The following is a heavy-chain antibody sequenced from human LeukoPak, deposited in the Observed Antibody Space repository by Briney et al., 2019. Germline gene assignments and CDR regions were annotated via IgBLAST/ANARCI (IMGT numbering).Heavy chain of an antibody. CDR3: ARGGYFSYYFDY. J-gene: IGHJ4*02. V-gene: IGHV1-69*13. CDR1: GYTFTSYG. D-gene: IGHD3-22*01. CDR2: IIPIFGTA. Sequence: ASVKVSCKASGYTFTSYGISWVRQAPGQGLEWMGGIIPIFGTANYAQKFQGRVTITADESTSTAYMELSSLRSEDTAVYYCARGGYFSYYFDYWGQGTLVTVSS.